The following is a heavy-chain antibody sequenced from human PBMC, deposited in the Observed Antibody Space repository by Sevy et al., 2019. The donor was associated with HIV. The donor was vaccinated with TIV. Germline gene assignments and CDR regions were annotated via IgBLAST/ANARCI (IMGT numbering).Heavy chain of an antibody. CDR1: GYTFTGYY. J-gene: IGHJ6*02. V-gene: IGHV1-2*02. CDR2: INPNSGGT. Sequence: ASVKVSCKASGYTFTGYYMHWVRQAPGQGLEWMGWINPNSGGTNYAQKFQGRVTMTRDTSISTAHMELSRLRSDDTAVYYCARLDILRYFDWLLGDYYGMDVWGQGTTVTVSS. D-gene: IGHD3-9*01. CDR3: ARLDILRYFDWLLGDYYGMDV.